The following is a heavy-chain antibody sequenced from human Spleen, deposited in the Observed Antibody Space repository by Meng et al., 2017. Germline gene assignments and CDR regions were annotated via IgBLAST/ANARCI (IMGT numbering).Heavy chain of an antibody. CDR1: GFTFTSYA. J-gene: IGHJ3*01. CDR2: ISFDGGKK. V-gene: IGHV3-30*07. Sequence: GESLKISCAASGFTFTSYAMHWVRQVPGKGLEWVAVISFDGGKKYYADSVKGRFTISRDDAKNTVYLQMNSLRAEDTAVYYCARVGDSIYDAFDLWGQGTMVTVSS. D-gene: IGHD1-26*01. CDR3: ARVGDSIYDAFDL.